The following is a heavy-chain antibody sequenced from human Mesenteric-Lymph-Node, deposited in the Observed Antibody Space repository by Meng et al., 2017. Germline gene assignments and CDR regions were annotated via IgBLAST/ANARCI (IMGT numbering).Heavy chain of an antibody. CDR2: IKYDGSEQ. CDR3: ARSNYFDY. Sequence: GGSLRLSCAASGFAFSGNWMSWVRQAPGKGLEWVANIKYDGSEQYYVDSVKGRFTISRDNTKNSLYLQMDSLRDEDTAVYYCARSNYFDYWGQGTLVTVSS. V-gene: IGHV3-7*01. J-gene: IGHJ4*02. CDR1: GFAFSGNW. D-gene: IGHD2-8*01.